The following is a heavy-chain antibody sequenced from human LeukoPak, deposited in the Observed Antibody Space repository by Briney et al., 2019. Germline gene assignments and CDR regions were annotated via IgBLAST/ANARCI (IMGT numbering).Heavy chain of an antibody. J-gene: IGHJ5*02. CDR1: GGTLTSCA. V-gene: IGHV1-69*04. Sequence: SVKLSCKDSGGTLTSCAISWVRHAPAPGLEWKGRIIPILGIANYAQKFQGRVTITADKSTSTAYMELSSLRSEDTAVYYCASFDCSSTSCYVGWFDPWGQGTLVTVSS. D-gene: IGHD2-2*01. CDR2: IIPILGIA. CDR3: ASFDCSSTSCYVGWFDP.